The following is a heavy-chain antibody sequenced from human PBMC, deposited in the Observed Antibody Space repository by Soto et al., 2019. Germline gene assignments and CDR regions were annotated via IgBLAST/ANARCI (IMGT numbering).Heavy chain of an antibody. Sequence: QLQLQESGPGLVKPSETLSLTCTVSGGSISSSSYYWGWIRQPPGKGLEWIGSIYYSGSTYYNPSLKSRVTISVDTSKNQCPLKLSSVTAADTAVYYCARVLAIVGATSFDYWGQGTLVTVSS. CDR1: GGSISSSSYY. D-gene: IGHD1-26*01. J-gene: IGHJ4*02. CDR3: ARVLAIVGATSFDY. CDR2: IYYSGST. V-gene: IGHV4-39*01.